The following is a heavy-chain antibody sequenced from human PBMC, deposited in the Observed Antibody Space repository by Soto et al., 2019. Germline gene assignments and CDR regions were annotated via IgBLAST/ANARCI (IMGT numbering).Heavy chain of an antibody. CDR3: AIPSNYYYYYMDV. V-gene: IGHV4-34*01. CDR1: GGSFSGYY. CDR2: INHSGST. Sequence: SETLSLTCAVYGGSFSGYYWSWIRQPPGKGLEWIGEINHSGSTNYNPSLKSRVTISVDTSKNQFSLKLSSVTAADTAVYYCAIPSNYYYYYMDVWGKGTTVTVSS. J-gene: IGHJ6*03.